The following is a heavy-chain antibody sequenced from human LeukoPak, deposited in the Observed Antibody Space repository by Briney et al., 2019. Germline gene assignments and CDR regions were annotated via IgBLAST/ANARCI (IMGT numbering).Heavy chain of an antibody. Sequence: GASVKVSCKASGGTFSSYAISWVRQAPGQGLEWMGGIIPIFGTANYAQKFQGRVTITADESTSTAYMELSSLRSEDTAVYYCARDVPAAMGFSGMEVWAKGPRSPSP. J-gene: IGHJ6*02. V-gene: IGHV1-69*13. CDR2: IIPIFGTA. CDR1: GGTFSSYA. D-gene: IGHD2-2*01. CDR3: ARDVPAAMGFSGMEV.